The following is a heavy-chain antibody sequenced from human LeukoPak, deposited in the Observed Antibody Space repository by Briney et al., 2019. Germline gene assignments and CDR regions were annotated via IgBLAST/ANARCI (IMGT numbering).Heavy chain of an antibody. J-gene: IGHJ1*01. CDR3: AGRGQRYFRD. CDR2: VYRSGNT. CDR1: GDSISSDY. Sequence: SETLSLTCTVSGDSISSDYWSWIRQPPGRGREWIGYVYRSGNTDYNPSLMRRLTISLDTSKNQLSLNLTSVTAADTAVYYCAGRGQRYFRDWGQGTLVTVSS. V-gene: IGHV4-4*08.